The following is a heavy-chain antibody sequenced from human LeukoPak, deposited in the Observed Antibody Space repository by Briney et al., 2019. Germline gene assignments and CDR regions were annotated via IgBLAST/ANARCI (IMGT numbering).Heavy chain of an antibody. CDR3: ARDHELVRGKGRFDY. Sequence: ASVKVSCKASGYTFTSYGISWVRQAPGQGLEWMGWISAYNGNTNYAQKLQGRVTMTIDTSTSTAYMELRSLRSDDTAVYYCARDHELVRGKGRFDYWGQGTLVTVSS. CDR1: GYTFTSYG. J-gene: IGHJ4*02. CDR2: ISAYNGNT. V-gene: IGHV1-18*01. D-gene: IGHD6-13*01.